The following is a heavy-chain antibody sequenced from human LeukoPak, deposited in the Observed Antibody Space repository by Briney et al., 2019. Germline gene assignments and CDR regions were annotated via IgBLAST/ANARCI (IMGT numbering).Heavy chain of an antibody. V-gene: IGHV1-2*02. CDR3: ARERPSITLVRGVVNDFDY. J-gene: IGHJ4*02. D-gene: IGHD3-10*01. Sequence: ASVKVSCKASAYTFTAYYMHWVRQAPGQGLEWMGWINPKSGGTHYAQKFQGRVTMTRDTSIGTAYMELSRLRSDDTAVYYCARERPSITLVRGVVNDFDYWGQGTLVTVSS. CDR2: INPKSGGT. CDR1: AYTFTAYY.